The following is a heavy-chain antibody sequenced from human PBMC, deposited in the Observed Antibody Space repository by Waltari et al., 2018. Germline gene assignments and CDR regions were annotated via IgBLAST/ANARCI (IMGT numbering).Heavy chain of an antibody. Sequence: QVHLVESGGGVVQPGWSLRLHCAAEGSSFRAYGRNWARQAPGKGLEWVAFIRYDASDIYYRDSVKGRFTISRDNSKNTLFLQMSSLRAEDTAVYYCAKVGVGLTTWYAFDIWGQGTMVTVSS. CDR1: GSSFRAYG. V-gene: IGHV3-30*02. J-gene: IGHJ3*02. CDR3: AKVGVGLTTWYAFDI. D-gene: IGHD1-1*01. CDR2: IRYDASDI.